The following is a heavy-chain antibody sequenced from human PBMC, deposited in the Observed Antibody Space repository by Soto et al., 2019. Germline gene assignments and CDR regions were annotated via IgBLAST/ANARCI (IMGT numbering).Heavy chain of an antibody. CDR3: ARIEGLLYDPFDY. D-gene: IGHD3-22*01. Sequence: SETLSLTCTVSGGSISSYYWSWIRQPPGKGLEWIGYIYYSGSTNYNPSLKSRVTISVDTSKNQFSLKLSSVAAADTAVYYCARIEGLLYDPFDYWGQGTLVTVSS. CDR1: GGSISSYY. CDR2: IYYSGST. V-gene: IGHV4-59*01. J-gene: IGHJ4*02.